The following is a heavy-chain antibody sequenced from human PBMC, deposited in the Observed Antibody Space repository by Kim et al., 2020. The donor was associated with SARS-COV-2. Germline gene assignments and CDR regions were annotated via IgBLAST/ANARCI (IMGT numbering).Heavy chain of an antibody. V-gene: IGHV4-59*08. D-gene: IGHD3-3*01. CDR1: GGSFRSYY. J-gene: IGHJ5*01. CDR2: IRESEST. CDR3: SCSRAFVFWTGLAEGDNW. Sequence: SETLSLTCTVSGGSFRSYYWSWIRQTPGKGLELIWYIRESESTDYNSALQGRVTISIDTSKNQFSLKMRSVTAAATDVSYCSCSRAFVFWTGLAEGDNW.